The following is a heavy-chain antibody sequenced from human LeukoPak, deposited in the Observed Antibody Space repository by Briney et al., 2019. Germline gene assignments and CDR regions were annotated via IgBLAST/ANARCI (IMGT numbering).Heavy chain of an antibody. CDR1: GGTFSSYT. Sequence: GSSVKVSCKASGGTFSSYTISWVRQAPGQGLEWMGRIIPILGIANYAQEFQGRVTITADKSTSTAYMELSSLRSEDTAVYYCARGATMTTVMNFDYWGQGTLVTVSS. D-gene: IGHD4-11*01. CDR2: IIPILGIA. V-gene: IGHV1-69*02. J-gene: IGHJ4*02. CDR3: ARGATMTTVMNFDY.